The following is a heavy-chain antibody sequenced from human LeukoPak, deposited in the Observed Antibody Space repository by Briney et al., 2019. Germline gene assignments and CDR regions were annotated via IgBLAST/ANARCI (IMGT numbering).Heavy chain of an antibody. CDR1: GFTFSSYE. CDR2: ISSSGNTI. V-gene: IGHV3-48*03. J-gene: IGHJ4*02. D-gene: IGHD4-17*01. CDR3: ARDEEGDYDFDY. Sequence: SGGSLRLSCAASGFTFSSYEMNWVRQAPGKGLEWVSHISSSGNTIHYADSVKGRFTVSRDNAKNSVYLQMNSLRAEDTAVYYCARDEEGDYDFDYWGQGTLVTVSS.